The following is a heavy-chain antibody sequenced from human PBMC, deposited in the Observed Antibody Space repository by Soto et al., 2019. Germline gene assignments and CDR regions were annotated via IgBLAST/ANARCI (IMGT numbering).Heavy chain of an antibody. CDR2: IYYSGST. V-gene: IGHV4-30-4*01. D-gene: IGHD5-12*01. CDR3: ARSTSSGYDCDY. CDR1: GGSISSGDYY. J-gene: IGHJ4*02. Sequence: PSETLSLTCTVPGGSISSGDYYWSWIRQPPGKGLEWIGYIYYSGSTYYNPSLKSRVTISVDTSKNQFSLKLSSVTAADTAVYYCARSTSSGYDCDYWGQGTLVTVSS.